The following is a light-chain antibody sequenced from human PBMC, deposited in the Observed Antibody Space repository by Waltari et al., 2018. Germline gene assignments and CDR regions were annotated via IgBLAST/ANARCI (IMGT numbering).Light chain of an antibody. CDR1: QSINSW. CDR3: QQYNDYWGT. Sequence: DIQMTQSPSTLSASVGDRVTITCRASQSINSWLAWYQQKPGKAPNLLISKASTLESGVPSRFSGRGSGTEFTLTISSLRPEDFATYYCQQYNDYWGTFGQGTKVEIK. V-gene: IGKV1-5*03. CDR2: KAS. J-gene: IGKJ1*01.